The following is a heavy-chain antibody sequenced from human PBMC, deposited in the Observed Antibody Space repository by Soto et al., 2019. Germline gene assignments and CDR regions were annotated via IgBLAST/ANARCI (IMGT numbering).Heavy chain of an antibody. D-gene: IGHD3-10*01. J-gene: IGHJ5*02. V-gene: IGHV4-30-4*01. CDR2: IYYSGST. CDR1: GGSISSGDYY. CDR3: ASIEYYYGSGSLDNWFDP. Sequence: SSETVSVTCTVSGGSISSGDYYWSWIRQPPGKGLEWIGYIYYSGSTYYNPSLKSRVTISVDTSKNQFSLKLSSVTAADTAVYYCASIEYYYGSGSLDNWFDPWGQGTLVTVSP.